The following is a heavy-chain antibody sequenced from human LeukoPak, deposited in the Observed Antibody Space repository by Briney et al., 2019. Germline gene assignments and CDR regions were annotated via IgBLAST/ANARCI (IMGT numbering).Heavy chain of an antibody. V-gene: IGHV1-46*01. CDR3: ARSSAYYNEADM. Sequence: ASVKVSCKTFGYTFTSYYVHWVRQAPGQGLEWMGIINPSGGSTTYAQKFQGRLTMTSDTSTSTVYMELGSLRSEDTAVYYCARSSAYYNEADMWGQGTMVTVSS. CDR2: INPSGGST. J-gene: IGHJ3*02. CDR1: GYTFTSYY. D-gene: IGHD3-9*01.